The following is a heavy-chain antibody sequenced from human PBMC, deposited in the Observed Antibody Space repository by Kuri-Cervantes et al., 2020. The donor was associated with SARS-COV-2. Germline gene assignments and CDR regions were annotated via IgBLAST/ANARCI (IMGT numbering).Heavy chain of an antibody. D-gene: IGHD3-3*01. CDR1: GGSISSSSYY. J-gene: IGHJ5*02. Sequence: SETLSLTCTVFGGSISSSSYYWGWIRQPPGKGLEWIGSIYYSGSTYYNPSLKSRVTISVDTSKNQFSLRLSSVTAADTAVYYCARRESQGLRFLVLLLQGFDPWGQGTLVTVSS. V-gene: IGHV4-39*01. CDR2: IYYSGST. CDR3: ARRESQGLRFLVLLLQGFDP.